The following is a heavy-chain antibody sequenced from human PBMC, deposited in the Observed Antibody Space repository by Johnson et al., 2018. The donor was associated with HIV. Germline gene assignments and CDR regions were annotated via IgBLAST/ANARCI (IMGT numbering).Heavy chain of an antibody. CDR1: GFTFSSSG. Sequence: QMQLVESGGGVVQPERSLRLSCTASGFTFSSSGMLWVRQAPGKGLEWVAVIWYDGSNKYYADSVKGRFTISRDNSKNTLYLQMNSLRAEDTAVYYCASPEAPYYDILTGYYAAFDIWGQGTMVTVSS. J-gene: IGHJ3*02. CDR3: ASPEAPYYDILTGYYAAFDI. D-gene: IGHD3-9*01. V-gene: IGHV3-30*19. CDR2: IWYDGSNK.